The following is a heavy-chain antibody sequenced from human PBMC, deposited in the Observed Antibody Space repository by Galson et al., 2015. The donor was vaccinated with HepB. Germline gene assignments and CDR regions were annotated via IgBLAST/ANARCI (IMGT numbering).Heavy chain of an antibody. J-gene: IGHJ5*02. Sequence: SVKVSCKASGYTFTSYGISWVRQAPGQGLEWVGWISAYNGNTNYAQKLQGRVTMTTDTSTSTAYMELRSLRSDDTAVYYCARDYDSSGYSWFDPWGQGTLVTVSS. D-gene: IGHD3-22*01. CDR3: ARDYDSSGYSWFDP. V-gene: IGHV1-18*01. CDR1: GYTFTSYG. CDR2: ISAYNGNT.